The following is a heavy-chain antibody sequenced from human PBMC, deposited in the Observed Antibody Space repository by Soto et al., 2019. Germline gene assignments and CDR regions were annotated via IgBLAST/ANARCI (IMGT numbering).Heavy chain of an antibody. D-gene: IGHD3-22*01. V-gene: IGHV4-61*01. J-gene: IGHJ4*02. Sequence: SETLSLTCTVSGGSVSSGSYYWSWLRQPPGKGLEWMGYIYYSGSTNYNPSLKSRVTISVDTSKNQFSLKLSSVTAADTAVYYCERAINYYASSGYYYFDYCGQGTLVSVSS. CDR1: GGSVSSGSYY. CDR2: IYYSGST. CDR3: ERAINYYASSGYYYFDY.